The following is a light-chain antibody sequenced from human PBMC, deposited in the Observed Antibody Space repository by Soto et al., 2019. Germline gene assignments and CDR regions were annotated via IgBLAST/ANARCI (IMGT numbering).Light chain of an antibody. CDR2: WAS. J-gene: IGKJ1*01. Sequence: DIVMTQSPDSLAVSLGERATINCKSSQSVLYSSNTKNYLAWYQQKPGQPPKLLIYWASTRESGVPDRFSGSGSGTDFTLTISSLQAEDVAVYYCQQYFRPWTFGKGTKVEIK. V-gene: IGKV4-1*01. CDR1: QSVLYSSNTKNY. CDR3: QQYFRPWT.